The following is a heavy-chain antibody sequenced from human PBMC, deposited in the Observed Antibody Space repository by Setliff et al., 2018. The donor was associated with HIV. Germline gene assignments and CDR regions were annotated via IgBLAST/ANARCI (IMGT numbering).Heavy chain of an antibody. D-gene: IGHD3-3*01. CDR2: IRNDGSDK. J-gene: IGHJ6*03. CDR3: ARGFSGDYVFTGYMDV. V-gene: IGHV3-30*02. CDR1: GFTFSSYG. Sequence: GGSLRLSCAASGFTFSSYGVHWVRQAPGKGLEWVAFIRNDGSDKHYVDSVKGRFTISRDNSKNTLYLQMNSLRAEDTAVYYCARGFSGDYVFTGYMDVWGKGTTVTVSS.